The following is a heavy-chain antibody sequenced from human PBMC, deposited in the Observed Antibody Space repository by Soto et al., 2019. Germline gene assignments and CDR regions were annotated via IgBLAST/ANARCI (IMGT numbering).Heavy chain of an antibody. CDR3: AGDRSNSPDYFDY. V-gene: IGHV4-30-4*01. CDR2: IYYSGRT. J-gene: IGHJ4*02. Sequence: QVQLQESGPGLVKPSRTLSLTCTVSGGSISSDDYYWSWVRQPPGKGLEWIGHIYYSGRTNYNPSLESRLTISVDTSKNQFSLKLGSVSAADTAVYFCAGDRSNSPDYFDYWGQGTLVTVSS. D-gene: IGHD6-6*01. CDR1: GGSISSDDYY.